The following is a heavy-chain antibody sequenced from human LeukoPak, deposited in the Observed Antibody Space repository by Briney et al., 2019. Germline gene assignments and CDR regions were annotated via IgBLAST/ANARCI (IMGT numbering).Heavy chain of an antibody. Sequence: SETLSLTCTVSGGSISSYYWSWIRQPAGKGLEWIGRIYTSGSTNYNPSLKSRVTMSVDTSKNQFSLKLSSVTAADTAVYYCARGTTEADISYMDVWGKGTTVTVSS. CDR3: ARGTTEADISYMDV. CDR1: GGSISSYY. J-gene: IGHJ6*03. D-gene: IGHD1-1*01. V-gene: IGHV4-4*07. CDR2: IYTSGST.